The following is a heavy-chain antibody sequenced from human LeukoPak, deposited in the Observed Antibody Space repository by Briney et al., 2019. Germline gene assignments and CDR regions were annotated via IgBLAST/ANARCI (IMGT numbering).Heavy chain of an antibody. CDR3: ARMGYYGSGIIDY. V-gene: IGHV4-39*01. J-gene: IGHJ4*02. CDR1: GFTFSSYAMH. D-gene: IGHD3-10*01. CDR2: IYYSGST. Sequence: GSLRLSCSASGFTFSSYAMHWVRQPPGKGLEWIGSIYYSGSTYYNPSLKSRVTISVDTSKNQFSLKLSSVTAADTAVYYCARMGYYGSGIIDYWGQGTLVTVSS.